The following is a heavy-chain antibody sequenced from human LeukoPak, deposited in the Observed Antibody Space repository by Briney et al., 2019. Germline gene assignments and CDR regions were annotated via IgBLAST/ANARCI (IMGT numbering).Heavy chain of an antibody. CDR2: ISAYNGNT. V-gene: IGHV1-18*01. J-gene: IGHJ6*03. CDR1: GYTFTSYG. Sequence: VASVKVSCKASGYTFTSYGISWVRQAPGQGLEWMGWISAYNGNTNYAQKLQGRVTMTTDTSTSTVYMELRSLRSDDTAVYYCARAKKGDILTGYRPYYYYYMDVWGKGTTVTVSS. CDR3: ARAKKGDILTGYRPYYYYYMDV. D-gene: IGHD3-9*01.